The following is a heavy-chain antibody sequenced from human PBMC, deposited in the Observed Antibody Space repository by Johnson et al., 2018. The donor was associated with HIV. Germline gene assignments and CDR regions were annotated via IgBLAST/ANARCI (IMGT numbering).Heavy chain of an antibody. V-gene: IGHV3-30*02. J-gene: IGHJ3*02. CDR1: GFTFSDYA. Sequence: QVQLVESGGGVVQPGRSLRLSCVASGFTFSDYAVHWVRQAPGKGLEWVAFIRYDGSNKYYADSVKGRFTISRDNSKNTLYLQMNSLRAEDTAVYYCAREPALVGANGGWWAFDIWGQGTLVTVSS. D-gene: IGHD1-26*01. CDR3: AREPALVGANGGWWAFDI. CDR2: IRYDGSNK.